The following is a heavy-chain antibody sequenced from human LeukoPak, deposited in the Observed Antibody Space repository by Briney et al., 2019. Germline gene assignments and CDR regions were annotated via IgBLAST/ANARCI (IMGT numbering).Heavy chain of an antibody. V-gene: IGHV3-30*02. J-gene: IGHJ4*02. D-gene: IGHD3-22*01. Sequence: GGSLRLSCAASGFTFSSYGMHWVRQAPGKGLEWVAFIRYDGSNKYSADSVKGRSTISRDNSKNTLYLQMNSLRAEDTAVYYCAKDPNYYGSSGYYFDYWGQGTLVTVSS. CDR1: GFTFSSYG. CDR2: IRYDGSNK. CDR3: AKDPNYYGSSGYYFDY.